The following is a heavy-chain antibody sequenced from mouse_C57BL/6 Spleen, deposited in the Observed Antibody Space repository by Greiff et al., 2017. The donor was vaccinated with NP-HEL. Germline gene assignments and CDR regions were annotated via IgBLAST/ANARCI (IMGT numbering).Heavy chain of an antibody. Sequence: EVHLVESGGGLVKPGGSLKLSCAASGFTFSDYGMHWVRQAPEKGLEWVAYISSGRGTIYSADTVRGGFTISRENAKNTLFLQMTSLRSEDTAMYYCARIGLRFYFDYWGQGTTLTVSS. J-gene: IGHJ2*01. CDR1: GFTFSDYG. V-gene: IGHV5-17*01. CDR3: ARIGLRFYFDY. CDR2: ISSGRGTI. D-gene: IGHD1-1*01.